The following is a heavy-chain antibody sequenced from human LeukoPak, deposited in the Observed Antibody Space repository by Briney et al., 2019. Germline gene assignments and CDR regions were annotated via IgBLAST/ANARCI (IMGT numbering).Heavy chain of an antibody. CDR2: INHSGST. V-gene: IGHV4-34*01. Sequence: SETLSLTCAVYGGSFSGYYWSWIRQPPGKGLEWIGEINHSGSTNYNPSLKSRVTTSVDTSKNQFSLKLSSVTAADTAVYYCASLEDIVATMRADWGQGTLVTVSS. CDR1: GGSFSGYY. J-gene: IGHJ4*02. CDR3: ASLEDIVATMRAD. D-gene: IGHD5-12*01.